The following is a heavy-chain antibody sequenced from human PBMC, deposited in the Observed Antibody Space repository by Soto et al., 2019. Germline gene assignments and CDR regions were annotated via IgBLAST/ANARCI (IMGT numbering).Heavy chain of an antibody. V-gene: IGHV3-21*01. J-gene: IGHJ6*02. Sequence: GVSLRLSCAASGFTFSKYSVNWVRQAPGKGLEWVSSISSRSTYIFYADSVKGRFTISRDNAKNSLYLQMNSLRAEDTGVYYCARPRLTAAGDYYYYYGMDVWGQGTKVTVSS. CDR3: ARPRLTAAGDYYYYYGMDV. D-gene: IGHD6-13*01. CDR2: ISSRSTYI. CDR1: GFTFSKYS.